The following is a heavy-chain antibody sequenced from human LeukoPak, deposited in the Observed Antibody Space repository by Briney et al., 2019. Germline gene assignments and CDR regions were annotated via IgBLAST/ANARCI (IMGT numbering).Heavy chain of an antibody. CDR1: GYTFTGYY. V-gene: IGHV1-2*02. J-gene: IGHJ3*02. Sequence: ASVKVSCKASGYTFTGYYMHWVRQAPGQGLEWMGWINPNSGGTNYAQKFQGRVTMTRDTSISTAYMELSRLRSEDTAVYYCARDLVDSSGYYSGHDAFDIWGQGTMVTVSS. CDR2: INPNSGGT. D-gene: IGHD3-22*01. CDR3: ARDLVDSSGYYSGHDAFDI.